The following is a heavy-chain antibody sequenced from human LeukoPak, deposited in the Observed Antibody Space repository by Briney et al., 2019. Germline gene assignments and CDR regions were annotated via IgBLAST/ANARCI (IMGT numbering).Heavy chain of an antibody. CDR1: GGSLSSSSYY. D-gene: IGHD6-19*01. V-gene: IGHV4-39*07. Sequence: SETLSLTCTVSGGSLSSSSYYWGWIRQPPGKGLEWIGEINHSGSTNYNPSLKSRVTISVDTSKNQFSLKLSSVTAADTAVYYCARAIGVYSSGWYRVYYYYYMDVWGKGTTVTISS. J-gene: IGHJ6*03. CDR2: INHSGST. CDR3: ARAIGVYSSGWYRVYYYYYMDV.